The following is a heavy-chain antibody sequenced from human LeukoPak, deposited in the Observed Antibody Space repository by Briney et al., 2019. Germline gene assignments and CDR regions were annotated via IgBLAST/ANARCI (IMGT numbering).Heavy chain of an antibody. CDR2: IYNTGGT. CDR3: ARGRGSSWYYFDY. CDR1: GAYISNYH. J-gene: IGHJ4*02. D-gene: IGHD6-13*01. V-gene: IGHV4-4*07. Sequence: SETLSLTCTVSGAYISNYHWSWIRQPAGKGLEWIGRIYNTGGTNYNPSLQRRVTMSADTSKNQFSLNLSSVTAADTAVYYCARGRGSSWYYFDYWGQGTLVTVSS.